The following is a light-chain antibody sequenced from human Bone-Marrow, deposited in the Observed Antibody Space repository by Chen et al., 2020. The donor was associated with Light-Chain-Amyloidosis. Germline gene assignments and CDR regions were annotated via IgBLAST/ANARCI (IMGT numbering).Light chain of an antibody. Sequence: QSVLAQPPAVSGAPGQTVTISCTGSSSNIGAGYDVHWYQQLPGTAPKLLIYGNSNRPSGVPDRFSGSKSGTSASLAITGLQAEDEADYYCQSYDSSLSASNWVFGGGTKLTVL. CDR2: GNS. V-gene: IGLV1-40*01. CDR1: SSNIGAGYD. CDR3: QSYDSSLSASNWV. J-gene: IGLJ3*02.